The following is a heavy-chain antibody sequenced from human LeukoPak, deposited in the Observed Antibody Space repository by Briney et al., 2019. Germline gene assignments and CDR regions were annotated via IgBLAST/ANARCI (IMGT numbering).Heavy chain of an antibody. Sequence: SAKVSCKASGGTFISYAISWVRQAPGQGLEWMGGIIPIFGTANYAQKFQGRVTITADESTSTAYMELSSLRSEDTAVYYCARGLSYGDLYFDYWGQGTLVTVSS. D-gene: IGHD4-17*01. CDR3: ARGLSYGDLYFDY. V-gene: IGHV1-69*13. CDR1: GGTFISYA. J-gene: IGHJ4*02. CDR2: IIPIFGTA.